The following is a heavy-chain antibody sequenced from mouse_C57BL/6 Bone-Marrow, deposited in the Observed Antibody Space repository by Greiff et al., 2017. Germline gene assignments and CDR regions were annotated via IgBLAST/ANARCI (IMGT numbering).Heavy chain of an antibody. J-gene: IGHJ2*01. Sequence: LKESEGGLVQPGSSMKLSCTASGFTFSDYYMAWVRQVPEKGLEWVANINYDGSSTYYLDSLKSRFIISRDNAKNILYLQMSSLKSEDTATYYCARENLYGYYFDYWGQGTTLTVSS. CDR1: GFTFSDYY. CDR3: ARENLYGYYFDY. V-gene: IGHV5-16*01. CDR2: INYDGSST. D-gene: IGHD1-1*01.